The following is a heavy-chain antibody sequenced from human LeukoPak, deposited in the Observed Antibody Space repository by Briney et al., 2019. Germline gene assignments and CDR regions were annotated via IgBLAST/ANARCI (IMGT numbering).Heavy chain of an antibody. V-gene: IGHV3-9*01. Sequence: PGGSVRLSCAASGFTFDDYAMHWVRQAPGKGLEWVSGISWNSGSIGYADSVKGRFTISRDNAKNSLYLQMNSLRAEDTALYYCAKGPNGDPDYFDYWGQGTLVTVSS. D-gene: IGHD4-17*01. CDR1: GFTFDDYA. CDR3: AKGPNGDPDYFDY. J-gene: IGHJ4*02. CDR2: ISWNSGSI.